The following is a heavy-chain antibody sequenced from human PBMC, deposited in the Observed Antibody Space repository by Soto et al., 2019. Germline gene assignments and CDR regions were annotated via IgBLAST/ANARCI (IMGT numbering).Heavy chain of an antibody. Sequence: QVQLVQSGAEVKKPGASVKVSCKASGYTFTSYAMHWVRQAPGQRLEWMGWINAGNGNTKYSQKFQGRVTITRDTSESTAYMELSSLRSEDTAVYYCARTWFFGVPFDYWGQGTLVTVSS. CDR3: ARTWFFGVPFDY. CDR2: INAGNGNT. CDR1: GYTFTSYA. J-gene: IGHJ4*02. D-gene: IGHD3-3*01. V-gene: IGHV1-3*01.